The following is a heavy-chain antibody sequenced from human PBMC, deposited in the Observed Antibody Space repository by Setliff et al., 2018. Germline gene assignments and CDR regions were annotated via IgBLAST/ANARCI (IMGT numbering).Heavy chain of an antibody. CDR2: INHRGST. CDR1: GGSINLPY. J-gene: IGHJ4*02. Sequence: SETLSLTCTISGGSINLPYWSWVRQPPGKGLEWIGEINHRGSTNYNPSLKSRVTISIDTSKDQFSLKLISMTAADTAVYYCARGRNIAARLLDSWGQGTLVTVSS. CDR3: ARGRNIAARLLDS. V-gene: IGHV4-34*01. D-gene: IGHD6-6*01.